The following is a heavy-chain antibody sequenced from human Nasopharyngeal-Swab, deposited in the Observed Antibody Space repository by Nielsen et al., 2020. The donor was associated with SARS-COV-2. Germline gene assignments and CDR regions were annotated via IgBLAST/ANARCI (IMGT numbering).Heavy chain of an antibody. CDR1: GGSISSGGYY. D-gene: IGHD6-13*01. J-gene: IGHJ3*01. Sequence: SETRSLTCNVSGGSISSGGYYWSWIRQHTGKGLEWIGYIYYSGSTYYNPSLKSRVTISVDTSKNQFSLKLSSVTAADTAVYYCARDLRSSSWDAFSLWGQGTMVTVSS. V-gene: IGHV4-31*03. CDR3: ARDLRSSSWDAFSL. CDR2: IYYSGST.